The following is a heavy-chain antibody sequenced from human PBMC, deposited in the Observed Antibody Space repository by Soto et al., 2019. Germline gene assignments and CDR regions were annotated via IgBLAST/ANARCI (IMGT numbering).Heavy chain of an antibody. Sequence: QVQLVQSGAEVKKPGASVKVSCKASGYTFTSYGISWVRQAPGQGLEWMGWISAYNGNTNYAQKLQGRVTMTTDTATSTAYMELRSLRADDTAVYYWATQRTPRSSSGYYHNWFDPWGQGTLVTVSS. CDR2: ISAYNGNT. CDR1: GYTFTSYG. J-gene: IGHJ5*02. V-gene: IGHV1-18*01. CDR3: ATQRTPRSSSGYYHNWFDP. D-gene: IGHD3-22*01.